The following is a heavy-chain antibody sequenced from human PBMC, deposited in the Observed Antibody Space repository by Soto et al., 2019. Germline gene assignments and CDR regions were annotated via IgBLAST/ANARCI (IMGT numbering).Heavy chain of an antibody. CDR1: GFTFSSYA. Sequence: LRLSCAASGFTFSSYAMSWVRQAPGKGLEWVSAISGSGGSTYYADSVKGRFTISRDNSKNTLYLQMNSLRAEDTAVYYCAKGAGKHYYYGMDVWGQGTTVTVSS. J-gene: IGHJ6*02. CDR3: AKGAGKHYYYGMDV. V-gene: IGHV3-23*01. CDR2: ISGSGGST.